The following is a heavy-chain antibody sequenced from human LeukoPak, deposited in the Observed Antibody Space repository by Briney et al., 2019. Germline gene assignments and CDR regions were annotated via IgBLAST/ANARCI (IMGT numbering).Heavy chain of an antibody. Sequence: GGSLRLSCAASGFAFSSYAMSWVRQAPGKGLEWVSAISGSGGSTYYADSVKGRFTISRDNSKNTLYLQMNSLRAEDTAVYYCAKSERVYYYMDVWGKGTTVTVSS. J-gene: IGHJ6*03. CDR2: ISGSGGST. CDR3: AKSERVYYYMDV. CDR1: GFAFSSYA. V-gene: IGHV3-23*01. D-gene: IGHD1-14*01.